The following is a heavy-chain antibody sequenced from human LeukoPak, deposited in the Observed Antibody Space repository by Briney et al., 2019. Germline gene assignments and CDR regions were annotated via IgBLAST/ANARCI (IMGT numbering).Heavy chain of an antibody. V-gene: IGHV3-23*01. D-gene: IGHD7-27*01. CDR3: ARELVSLGTGYFDL. CDR1: GFTFRTQG. Sequence: GGSLRLSCGASGFTFRTQGRTWVRQAPGKGLEWVSGITGSSTWTYYADSVKGRFTISRDNSKNTLHLQMDSLRAEDTAIYYCARELVSLGTGYFDLWGRGTLVTVSS. CDR2: ITGSSTWT. J-gene: IGHJ2*01.